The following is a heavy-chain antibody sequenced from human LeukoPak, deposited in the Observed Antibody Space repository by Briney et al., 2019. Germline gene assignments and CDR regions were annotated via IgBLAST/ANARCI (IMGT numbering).Heavy chain of an antibody. J-gene: IGHJ2*01. D-gene: IGHD6-19*01. CDR2: ISWNSGSI. CDR3: AKDIGTGSGLSFRYFDL. Sequence: PRRSLRLSCAAPGFTFYDYAMHSVRHAPGKGLEWVSGISWNSGSIDYADSVKGRFTISRDNAKNSLYLQMNSLRAEDTALYYCAKDIGTGSGLSFRYFDLWGRGTLVTVSS. V-gene: IGHV3-9*01. CDR1: GFTFYDYA.